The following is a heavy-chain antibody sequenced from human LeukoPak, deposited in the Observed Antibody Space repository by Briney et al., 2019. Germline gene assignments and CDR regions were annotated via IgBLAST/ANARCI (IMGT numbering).Heavy chain of an antibody. D-gene: IGHD6-19*01. CDR2: ISAYNGNT. J-gene: IGHJ3*02. CDR3: ARGAFGSGWSHDAFDI. Sequence: GASVKVSCKASGYTFTSYGISWVRQAPGQGLEWMRWISAYNGNTNYAQKLQGRVTMTTDTSTSTAYMELRSLRSDDTAVYYCARGAFGSGWSHDAFDIWGQGTMVTVSS. CDR1: GYTFTSYG. V-gene: IGHV1-18*01.